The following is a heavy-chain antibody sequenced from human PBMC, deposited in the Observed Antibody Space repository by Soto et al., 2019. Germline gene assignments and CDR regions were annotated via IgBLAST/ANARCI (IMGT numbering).Heavy chain of an antibody. Sequence: QVQLQESGPGLVKPSETLSLTCAVSGYPITNGYFWGWIRKPPGKGLEWIGSIYHDGTTNYNPSLKSRFIISVATSKNQFSLELRSLTAADTAVYSCGRDTSLSLQLGFDIWGQGTMVTVSS. CDR1: GYPITNGYF. D-gene: IGHD3-16*01. CDR3: GRDTSLSLQLGFDI. CDR2: IYHDGTT. J-gene: IGHJ3*02. V-gene: IGHV4-38-2*02.